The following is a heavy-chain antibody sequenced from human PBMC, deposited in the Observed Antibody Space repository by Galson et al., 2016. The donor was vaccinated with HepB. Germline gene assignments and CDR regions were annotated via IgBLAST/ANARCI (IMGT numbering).Heavy chain of an antibody. CDR3: ASGASGTTHGPNWFDP. CDR1: GFAFSTYA. D-gene: IGHD1-1*01. Sequence: SLRLSCATSGFAFSTYAMHWVHQAPGKGLEWVAVISFDGTNKYYAESVKGRFTISRDTSKNTVSLQMTSLRGEDTAVYYCASGASGTTHGPNWFDPWGQGTRVTVAS. J-gene: IGHJ5*02. V-gene: IGHV3-30-3*02. CDR2: ISFDGTNK.